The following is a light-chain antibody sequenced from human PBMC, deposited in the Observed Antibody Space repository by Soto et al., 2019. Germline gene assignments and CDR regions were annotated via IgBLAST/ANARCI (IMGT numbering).Light chain of an antibody. CDR3: CSYAGSYTWV. Sequence: QSALTQPRSVSGSPGQSVTISCTGTNSDVGGYNYVSWYQQYLGKAPKLMIYDVSERPSGVPDRFSGSKSGNTASLTISGLQAEDEADYYCCSYAGSYTWVFSGGTKLTVL. J-gene: IGLJ3*02. V-gene: IGLV2-11*01. CDR2: DVS. CDR1: NSDVGGYNY.